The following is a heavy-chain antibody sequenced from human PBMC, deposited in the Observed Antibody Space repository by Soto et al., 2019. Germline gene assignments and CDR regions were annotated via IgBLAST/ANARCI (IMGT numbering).Heavy chain of an antibody. D-gene: IGHD6-13*01. CDR2: INPNSGGT. Sequence: ASVKVSCKASGYTFTGYYMHWVRQAPGQGLEWMGWINPNSGGTNYAQKFQGWVTMTRDTSISTAYMELSRLRSDDTAVYYCAREGGSTIYYYYYMDVWGKGTTVTVSS. CDR1: GYTFTGYY. CDR3: AREGGSTIYYYYYMDV. J-gene: IGHJ6*03. V-gene: IGHV1-2*04.